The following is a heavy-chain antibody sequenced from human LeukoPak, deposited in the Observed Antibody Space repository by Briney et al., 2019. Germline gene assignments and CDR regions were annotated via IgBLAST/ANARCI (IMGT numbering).Heavy chain of an antibody. D-gene: IGHD6-19*01. Sequence: SETLSLTCGVYGGSFSGYYWSWIRQPPGKGLEWIGEINHSGSTNYNPSLKSRVTISVDTSKNQFSLKLSSVTAADTAVYYCARAAVAGTGFWFDPWGQGTLVTVSS. V-gene: IGHV4-34*01. CDR3: ARAAVAGTGFWFDP. CDR2: INHSGST. CDR1: GGSFSGYY. J-gene: IGHJ5*02.